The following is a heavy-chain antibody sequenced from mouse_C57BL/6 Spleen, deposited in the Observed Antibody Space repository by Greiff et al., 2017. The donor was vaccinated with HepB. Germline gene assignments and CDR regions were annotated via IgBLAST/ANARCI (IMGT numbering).Heavy chain of an antibody. CDR3: ARSLYYYGSSYHYAMDY. J-gene: IGHJ4*01. V-gene: IGHV1-82*01. Sequence: VKLVESGPELVKPGASVKISCKASGYAFSSSWMNWVKQRPGKGLEWIGRIYPGDGDTNYNGKFKGKATLTADKSSSTAYMQLSSLTSEDSAVYFCARSLYYYGSSYHYAMDYWGQGTSVTVSS. CDR1: GYAFSSSW. CDR2: IYPGDGDT. D-gene: IGHD1-1*01.